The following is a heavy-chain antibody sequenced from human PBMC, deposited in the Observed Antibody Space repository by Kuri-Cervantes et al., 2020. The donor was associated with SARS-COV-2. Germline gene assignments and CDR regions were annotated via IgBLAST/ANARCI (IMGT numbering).Heavy chain of an antibody. J-gene: IGHJ4*02. Sequence: GESPKISCTASGFTFGDYAMSWVRQAPGKGLEWVGFIRSKAYGGTTEYAASVKGRFTISRDDSKSIAYLQMNSLKTEDTAVYYCTRDDFWSGYFGYWGQGPLVTVSS. D-gene: IGHD3-3*01. CDR3: TRDDFWSGYFGY. CDR2: IRSKAYGGTT. CDR1: GFTFGDYA. V-gene: IGHV3-49*04.